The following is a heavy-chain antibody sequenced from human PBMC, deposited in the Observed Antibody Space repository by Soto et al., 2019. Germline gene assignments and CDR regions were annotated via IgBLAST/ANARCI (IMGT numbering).Heavy chain of an antibody. J-gene: IGHJ6*02. CDR2: INAGNGNT. CDR3: ASDAMYGPENYGMDV. V-gene: IGHV1-3*01. CDR1: GYTFTSYA. Sequence: ASVKVSCKASGYTFTSYAMHWVRQAPGQRLEWMGWINAGNGNTKYSQKFQGRVTITRDTSASTAYMELSSLRSEDTAVYYCASDAMYGPENYGMDVWGQGTTVTVSS. D-gene: IGHD2-8*01.